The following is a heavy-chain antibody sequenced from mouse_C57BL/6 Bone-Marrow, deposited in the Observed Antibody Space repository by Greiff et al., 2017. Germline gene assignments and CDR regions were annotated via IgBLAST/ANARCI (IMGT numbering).Heavy chain of an antibody. J-gene: IGHJ3*01. V-gene: IGHV1-59*01. Sequence: VQLQQPGAELVRPGTSVKLSCKASGYTFTSYWMHWVKQRPGQGLEWIGMIDPSDSFTNYNQKFKGNATLTVDTSSSTAYIQLSSLTSVYSEVYYCLYAWFAYWGQGTLVTVAA. CDR1: GYTFTSYW. D-gene: IGHD1-1*01. CDR3: LYAWFAY. CDR2: IDPSDSFT.